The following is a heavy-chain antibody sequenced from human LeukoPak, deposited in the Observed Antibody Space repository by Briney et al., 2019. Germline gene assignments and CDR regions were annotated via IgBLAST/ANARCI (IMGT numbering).Heavy chain of an antibody. V-gene: IGHV5-51*01. Sequence: NHEESLKISCKGSGYSFTSYWIGWVRQMPGKGLEWMGIIYPGDSDTSYSPSVQGQVTISADKSISTAFLQWSSRKASDTAMYYWARRVAVAGGGVDYWGQGTLVTISS. D-gene: IGHD6-19*01. J-gene: IGHJ4*02. CDR2: IYPGDSDT. CDR1: GYSFTSYW. CDR3: ARRVAVAGGGVDY.